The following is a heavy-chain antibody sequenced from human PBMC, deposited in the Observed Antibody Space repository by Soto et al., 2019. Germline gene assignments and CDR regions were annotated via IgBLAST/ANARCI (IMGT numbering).Heavy chain of an antibody. J-gene: IGHJ6*02. D-gene: IGHD5-18*01. Sequence: EVQLVETGGGLIQPGGSRSLSCAASGFTVTSNYMNWVRQPPGKGLEWVSIIYSSGATYYADSVKGRFTISRDKSKNTLYLQMRNLRAEDTAIYYCARVDTYDYYYAMDVWGQGTTVTVSS. CDR2: IYSSGAT. CDR1: GFTVTSNY. V-gene: IGHV3-53*02. CDR3: ARVDTYDYYYAMDV.